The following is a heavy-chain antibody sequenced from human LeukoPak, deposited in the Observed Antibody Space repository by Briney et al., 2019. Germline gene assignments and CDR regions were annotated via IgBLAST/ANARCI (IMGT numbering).Heavy chain of an antibody. CDR1: GFTFSSYS. CDR3: ARDRIAAAGTPDY. Sequence: GGSLRLSCEASGFTFSSYSMNWVRQAPGKGLEWVSSISSSSSYIYYADSVKGRFTISRDNAKNSLYLQMSSLRAEDTAVYYCARDRIAAAGTPDYWGQGTLVAVSS. V-gene: IGHV3-21*01. J-gene: IGHJ4*02. D-gene: IGHD6-13*01. CDR2: ISSSSSYI.